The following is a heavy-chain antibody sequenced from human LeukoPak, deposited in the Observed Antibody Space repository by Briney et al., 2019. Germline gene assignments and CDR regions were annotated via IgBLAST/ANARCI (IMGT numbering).Heavy chain of an antibody. D-gene: IGHD3-10*01. J-gene: IGHJ4*02. CDR2: MYTSGST. CDR3: ARDTGYYFGSGNYLYYFDY. Sequence: PSETLSLTCTVFGGSISSYYWSWIRQPAGKGLEWIGRMYTSGSTNYNPSLKSRVTMSVDTSKNQFSLKQSSVTAADTAVYYCARDTGYYFGSGNYLYYFDYWGQGTLVTVSS. CDR1: GGSISSYY. V-gene: IGHV4-4*07.